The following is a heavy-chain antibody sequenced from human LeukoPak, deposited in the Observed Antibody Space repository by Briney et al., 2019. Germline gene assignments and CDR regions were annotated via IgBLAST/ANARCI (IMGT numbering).Heavy chain of an antibody. J-gene: IGHJ4*02. Sequence: PGGSLRLSCAASGFTFSSYSMNWVRQAPGKGLEWVSSISSSSSYIYYADSVKGRFTISRDNSKNTLYLQMNSLRAEDTAVYYCARDQGYYGSGSYLDYWGQGTLVTVSS. V-gene: IGHV3-21*01. CDR2: ISSSSSYI. CDR3: ARDQGYYGSGSYLDY. D-gene: IGHD3-10*01. CDR1: GFTFSSYS.